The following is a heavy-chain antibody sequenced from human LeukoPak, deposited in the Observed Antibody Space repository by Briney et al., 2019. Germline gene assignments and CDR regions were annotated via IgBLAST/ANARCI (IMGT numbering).Heavy chain of an antibody. D-gene: IGHD3-3*01. J-gene: IGHJ6*02. CDR3: ASSGVAPYYYYGMDV. CDR2: INAGNGNT. Sequence: ASVKVSCKASGYTFTSNYIHWVRQAPGQRLEWMGWINAGNGNTKYSQKFQGRVTITRDTSASTAYMELSSLRSEDTAVYYCASSGVAPYYYYGMDVWGQGTTVTVSS. CDR1: GYTFTSNY. V-gene: IGHV1-3*01.